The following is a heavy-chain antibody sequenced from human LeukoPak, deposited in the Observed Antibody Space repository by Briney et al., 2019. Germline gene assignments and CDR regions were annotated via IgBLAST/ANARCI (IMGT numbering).Heavy chain of an antibody. D-gene: IGHD1-14*01. CDR3: ARSFNWNHLDY. J-gene: IGHJ4*02. CDR2: ISYDGSNK. Sequence: PGGSLRLSCAASGFTFSSYAMHWVRQAPGKGLEWVAVISYDGSNKYYADSVKGRFTISRDNSKNTLYLQMNSLRAEDTAVYYCARSFNWNHLDYWGQGTLVTVSS. CDR1: GFTFSSYA. V-gene: IGHV3-30-3*01.